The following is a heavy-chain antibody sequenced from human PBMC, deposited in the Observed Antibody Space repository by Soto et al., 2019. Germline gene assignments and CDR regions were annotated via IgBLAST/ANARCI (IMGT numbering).Heavy chain of an antibody. CDR3: SRVGGFGVVVVNDAFDI. J-gene: IGHJ3*02. Sequence: PGGSLRLSCAASGFTFSSYGMHWVRQAPGKGLEWVAVIWYDGSNKYYADSVKGRFTISRDNSKNTLYLQMNSLRAEDTAVYFCSRVGGFGVVVVNDAFDIWGQGTMVTVSS. CDR2: IWYDGSNK. D-gene: IGHD2-15*01. V-gene: IGHV3-33*01. CDR1: GFTFSSYG.